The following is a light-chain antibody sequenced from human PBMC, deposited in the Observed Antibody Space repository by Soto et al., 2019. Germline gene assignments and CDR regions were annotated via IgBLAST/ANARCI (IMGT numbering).Light chain of an antibody. Sequence: DIQMTQSPSTLSASVGDRVTITCRASQSISSWLAWYRQKPGKAPKLLIYDASSLESGVPSRFSGSGSGTEFTLTISSLQPDDFATYYCQQYNSYSYTFGQGTRLEI. CDR3: QQYNSYSYT. CDR1: QSISSW. CDR2: DAS. J-gene: IGKJ5*01. V-gene: IGKV1-5*01.